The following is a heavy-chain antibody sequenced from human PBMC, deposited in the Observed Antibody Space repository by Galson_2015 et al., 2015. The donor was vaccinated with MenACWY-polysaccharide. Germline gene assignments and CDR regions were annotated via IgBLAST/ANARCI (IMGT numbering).Heavy chain of an antibody. D-gene: IGHD6-25*01. V-gene: IGHV3-33*01. CDR2: IWYDGSNK. CDR3: ARIGPCGAEYFEH. Sequence: SLRLSCAASGFTFSSYGMHWVRQAPGKGLEWVAVIWYDGSNKYYADSVKGRFTISRDNSKNTLYLQMNSLRAEDTAVYYCARIGPCGAEYFEHWGQGTLVTVSS. J-gene: IGHJ1*01. CDR1: GFTFSSYG.